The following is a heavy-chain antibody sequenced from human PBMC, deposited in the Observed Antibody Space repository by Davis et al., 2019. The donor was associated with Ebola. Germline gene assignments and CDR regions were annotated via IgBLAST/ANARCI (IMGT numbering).Heavy chain of an antibody. J-gene: IGHJ4*02. CDR2: IYYSGST. CDR1: GGSVSSGSYY. Sequence: MPSETLSLTCTVSGGSVSSGSYYWSWIRQPPEKGLEWVGYIYYSGSTYYNPSLKSRVTISVDTSKNQFSLKLSSVTAADTAVYYCARQVGGGYSSSWYDYWGQGTLVTVSS. V-gene: IGHV4-39*01. D-gene: IGHD6-13*01. CDR3: ARQVGGGYSSSWYDY.